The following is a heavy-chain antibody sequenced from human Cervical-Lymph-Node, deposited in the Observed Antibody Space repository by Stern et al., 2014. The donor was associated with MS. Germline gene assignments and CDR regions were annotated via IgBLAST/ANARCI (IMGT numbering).Heavy chain of an antibody. Sequence: QVQLQESGPGLVKPSETLSLTCTVSVGSISDYYWNWIRQPAGKRLEWIGRIYSSGATNYNPSLKSRVTMSVDTPKNQFSLKLTSLSAADTAVYYCARQTSVTSSLNFYYGMDVWGQGTTVTVSS. CDR1: VGSISDYY. CDR3: ARQTSVTSSLNFYYGMDV. D-gene: IGHD4-17*01. CDR2: IYSSGAT. V-gene: IGHV4-4*07. J-gene: IGHJ6*02.